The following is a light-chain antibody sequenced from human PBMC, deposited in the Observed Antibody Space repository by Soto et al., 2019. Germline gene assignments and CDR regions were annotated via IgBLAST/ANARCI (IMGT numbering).Light chain of an antibody. Sequence: DIQMTQSPSSLSASVGDRVTITCRASQSISSYLNWYQQKPGKAPKLLIYAASSLQSGVPSRFSGSGYGTDFTLTISSLQPEDFATYYCQQSYSRRTFGQGTKVDIK. CDR3: QQSYSRRT. CDR2: AAS. J-gene: IGKJ1*01. V-gene: IGKV1-39*01. CDR1: QSISSY.